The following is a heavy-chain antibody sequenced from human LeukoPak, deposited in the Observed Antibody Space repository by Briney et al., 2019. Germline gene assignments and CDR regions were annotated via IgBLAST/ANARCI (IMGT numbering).Heavy chain of an antibody. CDR3: ASYLYWWSDLGY. V-gene: IGHV3-7*01. J-gene: IGHJ4*02. CDR1: GFIFSPYW. CDR2: MKEDGGEN. D-gene: IGHD2-8*02. Sequence: GGSLRLSCAASGFIFSPYWVTWVRQAPGMGLEWVANMKEDGGENFYVDSVRGRFTISRDNAKNSLYLQMNSLRVEDTAVYYCASYLYWWSDLGYWGQGTLVTVSS.